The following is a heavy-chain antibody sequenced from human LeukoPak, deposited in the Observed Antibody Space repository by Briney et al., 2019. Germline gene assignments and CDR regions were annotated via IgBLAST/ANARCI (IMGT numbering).Heavy chain of an antibody. D-gene: IGHD1-26*01. V-gene: IGHV3-30*02. CDR2: IRYDGSNK. Sequence: PGGSLRLSCAASGFTFSSYGMHWVRQAPGKGLEWVAFIRYDGSNKQYADSVKGRFTISRDNSKNTLYLQMNSLRAEDTALYYCAQEYSGSMYYFDYWGQGTLLTVSS. J-gene: IGHJ4*02. CDR1: GFTFSSYG. CDR3: AQEYSGSMYYFDY.